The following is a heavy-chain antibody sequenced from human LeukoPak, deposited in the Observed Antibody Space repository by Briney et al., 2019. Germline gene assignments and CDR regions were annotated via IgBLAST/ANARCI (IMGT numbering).Heavy chain of an antibody. V-gene: IGHV4-4*07. J-gene: IGHJ4*02. Sequence: SETLSLTCTVSGGSISNYYWSWIRQPAGKGLEWIGRIYTSGSTNYNPSLKSRVTMSVDTSKNQFSLKLSSVTAADTAVYYCARHGAVAGQCDYWGQGTLVTVSS. CDR3: ARHGAVAGQCDY. D-gene: IGHD6-19*01. CDR1: GGSISNYY. CDR2: IYTSGST.